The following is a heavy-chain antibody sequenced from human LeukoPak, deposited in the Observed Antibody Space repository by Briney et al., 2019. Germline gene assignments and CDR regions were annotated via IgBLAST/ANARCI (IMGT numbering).Heavy chain of an antibody. CDR3: ARTYSGHYFDY. CDR1: GGSISSYY. D-gene: IGHD4-11*01. Sequence: PSETLSLNCTVSGGSISSYYWSWIRQPPGKGLEWIGYIYYSGSPNYNPSLKSRVTISLDTSKNQFSLKLSSVTAADTAVFYCARTYSGHYFDYWGQGTLVTVSS. V-gene: IGHV4-59*01. J-gene: IGHJ4*02. CDR2: IYYSGSP.